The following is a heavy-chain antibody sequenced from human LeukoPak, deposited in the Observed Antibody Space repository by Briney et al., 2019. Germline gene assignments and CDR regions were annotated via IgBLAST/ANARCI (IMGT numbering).Heavy chain of an antibody. J-gene: IGHJ1*01. V-gene: IGHV4-39*01. CDR1: GGSISSSSSY. D-gene: IGHD3-22*01. CDR2: IYYSGST. Sequence: SETLSLTCTVSGGSISSSSSYWGWIRQPPGKGLEWIGSIYYSGSTYYNPSLKSRVTISVDTSKNQFSLKLSSVTAADTAVYYCARQEDSSGYSYRAQYFQRWGQGTLVTVSS. CDR3: ARQEDSSGYSYRAQYFQR.